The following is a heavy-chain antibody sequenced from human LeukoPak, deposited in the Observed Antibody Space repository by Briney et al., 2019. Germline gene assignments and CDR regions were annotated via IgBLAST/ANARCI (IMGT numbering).Heavy chain of an antibody. Sequence: GGSLRLSCATSGFTFSSYAMSWVRQAPGKGLEWVANIKLDGSEKNYVDSVKGRFTISRDNTKNSLYLQMNSLRAEDTAVFYCARDQYDTWSRRGNFDSWGQGTLVIVSS. CDR3: ARDQYDTWSRRGNFDS. CDR1: GFTFSSYA. V-gene: IGHV3-7*03. D-gene: IGHD3-3*01. CDR2: IKLDGSEK. J-gene: IGHJ4*02.